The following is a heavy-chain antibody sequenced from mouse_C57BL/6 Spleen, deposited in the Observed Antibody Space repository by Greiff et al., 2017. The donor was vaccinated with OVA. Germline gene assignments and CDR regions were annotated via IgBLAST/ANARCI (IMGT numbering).Heavy chain of an antibody. Sequence: VQLQQPGAELVKPGASVKLSCKASGYTFTSYWMQWVKQRPGQGLEWIGEIDPSDSYTNYNQKFKGKATLTVDTSSSTAYMQLSSLTSEDSAVYYCARLASYYFDYWGQGTTLTVSS. CDR2: IDPSDSYT. CDR1: GYTFTSYW. V-gene: IGHV1-50*01. D-gene: IGHD6-1*01. CDR3: ARLASYYFDY. J-gene: IGHJ2*01.